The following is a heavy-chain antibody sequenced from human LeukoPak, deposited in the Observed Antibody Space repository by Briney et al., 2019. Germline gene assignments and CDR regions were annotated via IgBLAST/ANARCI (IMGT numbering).Heavy chain of an antibody. D-gene: IGHD3-22*01. CDR3: ARAWGDYYDSSGYDY. Sequence: ASVKVSCKASGGTFSRYAISWVRQAPGQGLEWMGRIIPILGIANYAQKFQGRVTITADKSTSTAYMELSSLRSEDTAVYYCARAWGDYYDSSGYDYWGQGTLVTVSS. J-gene: IGHJ4*02. CDR2: IIPILGIA. CDR1: GGTFSRYA. V-gene: IGHV1-69*04.